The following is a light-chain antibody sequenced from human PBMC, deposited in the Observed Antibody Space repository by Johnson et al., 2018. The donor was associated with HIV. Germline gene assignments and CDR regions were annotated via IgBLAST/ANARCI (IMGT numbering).Light chain of an antibody. CDR2: DTY. CDR3: GTWDSSLTSYV. Sequence: QSVLTQPPSVSAAPGQKVTIYCSGSSSNIGSNYVSWYQQVPGTAPKLLIFDTYQRPSGIPGRFSGSKSGPSATLGITGLQTGDEADYYCGTWDSSLTSYVFGAGTKVTVL. J-gene: IGLJ1*01. CDR1: SSNIGSNY. V-gene: IGLV1-51*01.